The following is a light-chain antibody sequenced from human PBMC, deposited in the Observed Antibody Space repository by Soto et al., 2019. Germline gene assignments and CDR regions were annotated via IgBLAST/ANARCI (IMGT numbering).Light chain of an antibody. J-gene: IGKJ1*01. CDR3: QPYGSSLWT. CDR1: QSISSNY. CDR2: GAS. V-gene: IGKV3-20*01. Sequence: EIVLTQSPGTLSLSPGERATLSCRASQSISSNYLAWYQQKPGRAPRLLIYGASSRATGIPDRFSGSGSGTDFTLIISRLEPEDFAVYYCQPYGSSLWTFGQGTKVDIK.